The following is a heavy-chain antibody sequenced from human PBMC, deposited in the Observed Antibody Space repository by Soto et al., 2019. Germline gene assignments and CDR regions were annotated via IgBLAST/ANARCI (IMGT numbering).Heavy chain of an antibody. CDR3: ARSSGGSGKLWNYYGMDV. CDR1: GFTFSSYN. D-gene: IGHD3-10*01. V-gene: IGHV3-21*01. Sequence: EVQLVESGGGRVKPGGSLRLSCAASGFTFSSYNMNWVRQAPGKGLEWVSSISSGSSYIYYADSVKGRFTISRDNAKKSLYLQMNSLRAEDTAVYYCARSSGGSGKLWNYYGMDVWGQGTTVTVSS. CDR2: ISSGSSYI. J-gene: IGHJ6*02.